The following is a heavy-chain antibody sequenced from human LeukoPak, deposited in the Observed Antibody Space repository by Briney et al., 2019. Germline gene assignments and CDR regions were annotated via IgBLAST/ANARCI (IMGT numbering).Heavy chain of an antibody. CDR1: GFTFRSYS. CDR2: IEESGSTT. CDR3: AKTYKYNYNGMDV. D-gene: IGHD1-1*01. V-gene: IGHV3-23*01. J-gene: IGHJ6*02. Sequence: GGSPRLSCAASGFTFRSYSMNWVRQAPGEGLEWVSLIEESGSTTYYADSVKGRFTISRDNSQNTLYLQMSSLRAEDTAVYYCAKTYKYNYNGMDVWGQGTTVTVSS.